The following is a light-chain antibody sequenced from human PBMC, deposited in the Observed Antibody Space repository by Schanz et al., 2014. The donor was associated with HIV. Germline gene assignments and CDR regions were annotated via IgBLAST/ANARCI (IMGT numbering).Light chain of an antibody. CDR3: CSYAGGSTYV. CDR2: EVS. Sequence: QSVLTQPASVSGSPGQSITISCTGTSSDVGSYNLVPWYQQHPGKAPKVMIYEVSKRPSGVSNHFSGSKSGNTASLTISGLQAEDEADYYCCSYAGGSTYVFGTGTKLTVL. V-gene: IGLV2-23*02. J-gene: IGLJ1*01. CDR1: SSDVGSYNL.